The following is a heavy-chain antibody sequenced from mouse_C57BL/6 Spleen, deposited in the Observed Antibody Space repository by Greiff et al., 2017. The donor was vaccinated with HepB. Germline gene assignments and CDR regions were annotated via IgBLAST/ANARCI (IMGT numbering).Heavy chain of an antibody. V-gene: IGHV1-59*01. CDR3: ARGPNYDYDVSFDY. CDR2: IDPSDSYT. CDR1: GYTFTSYW. Sequence: QVQLQQPGAELVRPGTSVKLSCKASGYTFTSYWMHWVKQRPGQGLEWIGVIDPSDSYTNYNQKFKGKATLTVDTSSSTAYMQLSSLTSEDSAVYYCARGPNYDYDVSFDYWGQGTTLTVSS. D-gene: IGHD2-4*01. J-gene: IGHJ2*01.